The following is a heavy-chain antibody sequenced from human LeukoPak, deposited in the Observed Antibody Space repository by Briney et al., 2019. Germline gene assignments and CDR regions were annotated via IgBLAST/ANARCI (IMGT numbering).Heavy chain of an antibody. J-gene: IGHJ4*02. Sequence: SVKVSCKASGGTFSSYAISWVRQAPGQGLEWMGGIIPIFGTANYAQKFQGRVTITADGSTSTAYMELSSLRSEDTAVYYCARESGYDILTGYLDYWGQGTLVTVSS. CDR1: GGTFSSYA. CDR3: ARESGYDILTGYLDY. V-gene: IGHV1-69*13. D-gene: IGHD3-9*01. CDR2: IIPIFGTA.